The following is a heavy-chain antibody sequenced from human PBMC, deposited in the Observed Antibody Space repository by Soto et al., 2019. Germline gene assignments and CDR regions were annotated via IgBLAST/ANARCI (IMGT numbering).Heavy chain of an antibody. CDR3: ARDRDSGYDAFDI. D-gene: IGHD5-12*01. CDR1: GFTFSSYG. CDR2: IWYDGSNK. Sequence: GGSLRLSCAASGFTFSSYGMHWVRQAPGKGLEWVAVIWYDGSNKYYADSVKGRFTISRDNSKNTLYLQMNSLRAEDTAVYYCARDRDSGYDAFDIWGQGTMVTVSS. J-gene: IGHJ3*02. V-gene: IGHV3-33*01.